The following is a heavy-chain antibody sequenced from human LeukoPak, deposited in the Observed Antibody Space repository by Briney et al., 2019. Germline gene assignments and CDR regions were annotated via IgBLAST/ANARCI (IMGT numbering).Heavy chain of an antibody. CDR1: GGTFSSYA. Sequence: ASVKVSCKASGGTFSSYAISWVRQAPGQGLEWMGWISAYNGNTNYAQKLQGRVTMTTDTSTSTAYMELRSLRSDDTAVYYCARVSVIYYYYYYMDVWGKGTTVTVSS. D-gene: IGHD4-11*01. CDR2: ISAYNGNT. V-gene: IGHV1-18*01. CDR3: ARVSVIYYYYYYMDV. J-gene: IGHJ6*03.